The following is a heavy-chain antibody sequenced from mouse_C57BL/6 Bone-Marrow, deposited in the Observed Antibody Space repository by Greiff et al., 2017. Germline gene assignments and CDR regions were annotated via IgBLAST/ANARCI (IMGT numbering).Heavy chain of an antibody. CDR3: ARTPFYYGNYDDY. Sequence: EVQLQQSGPELVKPGASVKISCKASGYTFTDYYMNWVKQSPGKSLEWIGDINPNNGGTSYNQKLKGKATLTVDKSSSTAYMELRSLTSEDSAVYYCARTPFYYGNYDDYWGQGTTLTVSS. V-gene: IGHV1-26*01. CDR1: GYTFTDYY. D-gene: IGHD2-1*01. J-gene: IGHJ2*01. CDR2: INPNNGGT.